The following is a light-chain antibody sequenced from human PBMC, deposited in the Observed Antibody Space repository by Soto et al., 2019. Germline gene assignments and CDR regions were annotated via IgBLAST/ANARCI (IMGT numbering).Light chain of an antibody. Sequence: DIQMALSPSSLSASVGDRVTITCRASQNIGKYLNWYQHKAGKAPKFLIYTASTLQSGVPSRFSGSRSGADFTLTISSVQFEDFGTYYCLQSYTTPLTFGGGTQMEIK. J-gene: IGKJ4*01. CDR1: QNIGKY. CDR3: LQSYTTPLT. V-gene: IGKV1-39*01. CDR2: TAS.